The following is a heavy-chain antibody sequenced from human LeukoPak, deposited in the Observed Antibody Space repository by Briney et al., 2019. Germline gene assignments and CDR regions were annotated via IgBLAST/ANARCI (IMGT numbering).Heavy chain of an antibody. Sequence: GRSLRLSCAASGFTISSYGMHWVRQAPGKGLEWVAVIWYDGSNKYYADSVKGRFTISRDNSKNTLYLQMNSLRAEDTAVYYCARELSPVEFDYWGQGTLVTVSS. CDR1: GFTISSYG. V-gene: IGHV3-33*01. CDR3: ARELSPVEFDY. J-gene: IGHJ4*02. CDR2: IWYDGSNK.